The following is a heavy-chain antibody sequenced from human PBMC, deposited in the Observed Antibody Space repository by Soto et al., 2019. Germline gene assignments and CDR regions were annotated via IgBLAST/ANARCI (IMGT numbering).Heavy chain of an antibody. J-gene: IGHJ1*01. CDR3: ARGPPAYYDFWSGEIGGYFQH. Sequence: GESLKISCKGSGYSFTSYWIGWVRQMPGKGLEWMGIIYPGDSDTRYSPSFQGQVTISADKSISTAYLQWSSLKASDTAMYYCARGPPAYYDFWSGEIGGYFQHWGQGTLVTVSS. CDR2: IYPGDSDT. CDR1: GYSFTSYW. V-gene: IGHV5-51*01. D-gene: IGHD3-3*01.